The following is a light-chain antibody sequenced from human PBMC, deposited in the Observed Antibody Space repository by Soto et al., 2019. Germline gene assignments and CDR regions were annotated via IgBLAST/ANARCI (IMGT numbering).Light chain of an antibody. J-gene: IGKJ3*01. Sequence: DIQMTQSPSSLSASVGDRVAITCRASQSINNYLTWYQQNPGKVPKRLIYVASILQSGAPSRFSVSGSGTDFTLTTVSLQPEDVATYYCQKYNSAPCTFGPGTKVDIK. CDR2: VAS. CDR1: QSINNY. CDR3: QKYNSAPCT. V-gene: IGKV1-27*01.